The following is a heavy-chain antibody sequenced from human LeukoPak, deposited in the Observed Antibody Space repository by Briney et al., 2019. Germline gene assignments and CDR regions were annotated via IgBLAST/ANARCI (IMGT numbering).Heavy chain of an antibody. V-gene: IGHV3-11*06. D-gene: IGHD6-13*01. J-gene: IGHJ4*02. CDR3: ARGSNSWSKPFDF. Sequence: GGSLRLSCAASGFTFSDYYMSWIRQAPGKGLEWASDISSSSSYTNYADSVKGRFTISRDNAKNSLFLQMNSLRAEDTAVYYCARGSNSWSKPFDFWGQGALVTVSS. CDR2: ISSSSSYT. CDR1: GFTFSDYY.